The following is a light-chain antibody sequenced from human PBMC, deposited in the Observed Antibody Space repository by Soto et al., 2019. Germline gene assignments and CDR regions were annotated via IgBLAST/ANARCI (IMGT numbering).Light chain of an antibody. CDR1: QDLSNY. Sequence: DIQMTQSPSSLSASVGDRVTITCQASQDLSNYLNWYQQKPGKVPKLLIYDASNLETGVPSRFSGSGSGTDFTFTISSLQPEDIATYYCQQYDNLPLTFGGGTKVQIK. CDR3: QQYDNLPLT. V-gene: IGKV1-33*01. J-gene: IGKJ4*01. CDR2: DAS.